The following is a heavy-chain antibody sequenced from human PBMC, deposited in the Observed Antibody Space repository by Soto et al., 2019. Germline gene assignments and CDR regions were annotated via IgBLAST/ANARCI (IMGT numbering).Heavy chain of an antibody. Sequence: KQSQTLSLTCTVSGGSISSGDYYWSWIRQPPGKGLEWIGYIYYSGSTYYNPSLKSRVTISVDTSKNQFSLKLSSVTAADMAVYYCAREGAVAGRLAAFDIWGQGTMVTVSS. CDR3: AREGAVAGRLAAFDI. D-gene: IGHD6-19*01. V-gene: IGHV4-30-4*01. CDR2: IYYSGST. J-gene: IGHJ3*02. CDR1: GGSISSGDYY.